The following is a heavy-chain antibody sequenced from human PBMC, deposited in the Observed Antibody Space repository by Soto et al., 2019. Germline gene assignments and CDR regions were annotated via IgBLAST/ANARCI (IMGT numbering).Heavy chain of an antibody. J-gene: IGHJ6*02. Sequence: SLRLSCAASGFTFSSYWMSWVRQAPGKGLEWVANIKQDGSEKYYVDSVKGRFTISRDNAKNSLYLQMNSLRAEDTAVYYCARFYYDSSGYLPSPYYYYYGMDVWGQGTTVTVSS. CDR2: IKQDGSEK. CDR1: GFTFSSYW. V-gene: IGHV3-7*04. CDR3: ARFYYDSSGYLPSPYYYYYGMDV. D-gene: IGHD3-22*01.